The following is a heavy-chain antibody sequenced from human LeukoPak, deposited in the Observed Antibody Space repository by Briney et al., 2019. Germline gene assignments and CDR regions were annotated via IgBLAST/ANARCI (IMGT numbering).Heavy chain of an antibody. CDR1: GFTFSSYW. Sequence: GGSLRLSCAASGFTFSSYWMSWVRQAPGKGLEWVANIKQDGSEKYYVDSVKGRFTITRDNAQNSLTLHMNTLRADDTAVYYCAKDGGTHFDHWGQGTLVTVSS. D-gene: IGHD1-26*01. CDR3: AKDGGTHFDH. J-gene: IGHJ4*02. CDR2: IKQDGSEK. V-gene: IGHV3-7*01.